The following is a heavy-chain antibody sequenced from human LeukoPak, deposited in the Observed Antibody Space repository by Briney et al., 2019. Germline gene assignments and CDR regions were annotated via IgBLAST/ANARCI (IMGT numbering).Heavy chain of an antibody. D-gene: IGHD3-10*01. CDR1: SGSISTSNYY. V-gene: IGHV4-39*07. CDR2: IFYSGST. Sequence: SETLSLTCTVSSGSISTSNYYWGWVRQPPGKALEWIGNIFYSGSTYYSPSLKSRVTISLDTSRNQFSLKLNSVTAADTAVYYCAKSNGSGLIDIWGQGTMVTVSS. CDR3: AKSNGSGLIDI. J-gene: IGHJ3*02.